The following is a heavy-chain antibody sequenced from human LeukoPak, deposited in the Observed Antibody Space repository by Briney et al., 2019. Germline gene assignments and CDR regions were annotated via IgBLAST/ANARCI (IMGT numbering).Heavy chain of an antibody. CDR2: ISCSATNT. V-gene: IGHV3-23*01. CDR1: GFTFSNYG. CDR3: ARRDVYGDYVLGT. J-gene: IGHJ5*02. Sequence: PGGSLRLSCAATGFTFSNYGMSWVRQAPGKRLECISEISCSATNTYYAYSVRGRFTLSRDNSKYRLHLQMESRRAKNTALYYCARRDVYGDYVLGTWGQGTQVTASS. D-gene: IGHD4-17*01.